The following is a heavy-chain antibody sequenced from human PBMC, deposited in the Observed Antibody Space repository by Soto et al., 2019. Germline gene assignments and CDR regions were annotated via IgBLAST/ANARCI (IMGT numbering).Heavy chain of an antibody. CDR2: IYHSGST. V-gene: IGHV4-39*01. CDR1: GGSISTDSYY. J-gene: IGHJ6*02. Sequence: QLQLQESGPGLVKPSETLSLTCTVSGGSISTDSYYWGWIRQPPGKGLEWIGSIYHSGSTYYSPSLKSRVTISVDTSKNDFSLRLSSATAADTAVYYCVRHFSSGWVYHYGLDVWGQGTTVTVSS. CDR3: VRHFSSGWVYHYGLDV. D-gene: IGHD6-19*01.